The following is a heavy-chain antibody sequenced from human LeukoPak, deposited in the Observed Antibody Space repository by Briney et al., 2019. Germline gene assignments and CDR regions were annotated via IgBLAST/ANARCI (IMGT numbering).Heavy chain of an antibody. J-gene: IGHJ5*02. V-gene: IGHV4-39*01. CDR1: GGSISSSSYY. D-gene: IGHD6-13*01. CDR3: ARHLAAAGHNWFDP. Sequence: PSETLSLTCTVSGGSISSSSYYWGWIRQPPGKGLEWIRSIYYSGSTYYNPSLKSRVTISVDTSKNQFSLKLSSVTAADTAVYYCARHLAAAGHNWFDPWGQGTLVTVSS. CDR2: IYYSGST.